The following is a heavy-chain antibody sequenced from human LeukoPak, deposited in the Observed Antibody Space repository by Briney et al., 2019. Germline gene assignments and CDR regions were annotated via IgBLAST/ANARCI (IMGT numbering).Heavy chain of an antibody. CDR1: GFTVRSIY. CDR2: FYSGGSS. J-gene: IGHJ4*02. D-gene: IGHD5-18*01. V-gene: IGHV3-53*01. Sequence: GGSLRLSCAASGFTVRSIYMTWVRQAPGKGLDWVSSFYSGGSSYYADSEKGRFIISRDSSTDTLYLQMNSLRDEDTAVYFCARDRGYGYGFFDYWGQGTLVTVSS. CDR3: ARDRGYGYGFFDY.